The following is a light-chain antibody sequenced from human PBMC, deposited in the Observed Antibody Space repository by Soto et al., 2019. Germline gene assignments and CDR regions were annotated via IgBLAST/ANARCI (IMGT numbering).Light chain of an antibody. J-gene: IGLJ1*01. V-gene: IGLV2-18*02. CDR3: SSYTSSSTDG. CDR1: SSDVGGSNG. Sequence: QSVLTQPPSVSGSPGQSVAISCTGTSSDVGGSNGVSWYQQPPGTASKLIIYDVSNRPSGVPDRFSGSKSGNTAFLIISGLQAEDEGDYYCSSYTSSSTDGFGTGTKVTVL. CDR2: DVS.